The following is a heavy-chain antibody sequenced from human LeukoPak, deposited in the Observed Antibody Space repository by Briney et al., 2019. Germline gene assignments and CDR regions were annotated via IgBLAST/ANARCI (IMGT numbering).Heavy chain of an antibody. V-gene: IGHV1-2*02. CDR3: ARRDIVVVPASILGAFDI. Sequence: ASVKVSCKASGYTFTGYYMHWVRQAPGQGLEWMGWINPNSGGTNYAQKFQGRVTMTRDTSISTAYMELSRLRSDDTAVYYCARRDIVVVPASILGAFDIWGQGTMVTVSS. CDR1: GYTFTGYY. J-gene: IGHJ3*02. CDR2: INPNSGGT. D-gene: IGHD2-2*02.